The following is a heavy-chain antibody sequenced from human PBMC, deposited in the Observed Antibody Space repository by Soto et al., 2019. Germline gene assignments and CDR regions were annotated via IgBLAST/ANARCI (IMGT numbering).Heavy chain of an antibody. V-gene: IGHV1-18*01. Sequence: QVHLVQSGVEVKNPGASVKVSCKTSGYSFINYGISWVRQAPGQGLEWMGWAGTYEGKTHDKTHYEQKFPSSINKTKDTSTGIANMERRSLRSVDTAAYYCARDFYCSRGKGHDVFDIWGQGTMVTVSS. CDR3: ARDFYCSRGKGHDVFDI. D-gene: IGHD2-15*01. CDR1: GYSFINYG. CDR2: AGTYEGKTHDKT. J-gene: IGHJ3*02.